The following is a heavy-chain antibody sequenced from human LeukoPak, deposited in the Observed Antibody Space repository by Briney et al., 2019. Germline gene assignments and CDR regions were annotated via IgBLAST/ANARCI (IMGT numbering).Heavy chain of an antibody. CDR1: GFTFGDYA. D-gene: IGHD3-3*01. CDR2: ISWNSGST. CDR3: AKGLSGVVIRGNWFDP. J-gene: IGHJ5*02. Sequence: PGGSLRPSCAASGFTFGDYAMHWVRLAPGKGLEWVSGISWNSGSTGYADSVKGRFTISRDSAKNYLYLQMNGPRAEDTALYYCAKGLSGVVIRGNWFDPWGQGTLVTVSS. V-gene: IGHV3-9*01.